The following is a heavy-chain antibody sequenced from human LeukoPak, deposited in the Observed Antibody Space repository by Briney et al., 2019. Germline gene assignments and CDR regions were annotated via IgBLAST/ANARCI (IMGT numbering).Heavy chain of an antibody. CDR1: GFTVSSNY. Sequence: GSLRLSCAASGFTVSSNYMSWVRQAPGKGLEWVSVIYSGGSTYYADSVKGRFTISRDNSKNTLYLQMNSLRAEDTAVYYCASPGPSIFGVVITHWGQGTLVTVSS. D-gene: IGHD3-3*01. V-gene: IGHV3-66*02. CDR3: ASPGPSIFGVVITH. J-gene: IGHJ4*02. CDR2: IYSGGST.